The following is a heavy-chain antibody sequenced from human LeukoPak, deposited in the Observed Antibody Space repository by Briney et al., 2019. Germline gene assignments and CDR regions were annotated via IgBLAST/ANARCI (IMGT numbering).Heavy chain of an antibody. D-gene: IGHD1-1*01. Sequence: SETLSLTCTVSGGSISSYYWSWIRQPPGKGLEWIGYIYYSGSTNYNPSLRSRVTISVDTSKNQFSLKLSSVTAADTAVYYCARAGLELDYWGQGTLVTVSS. CDR1: GGSISSYY. CDR3: ARAGLELDY. CDR2: IYYSGST. V-gene: IGHV4-59*01. J-gene: IGHJ4*02.